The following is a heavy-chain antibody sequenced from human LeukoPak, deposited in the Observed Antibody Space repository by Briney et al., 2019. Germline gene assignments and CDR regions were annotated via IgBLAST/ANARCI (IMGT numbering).Heavy chain of an antibody. Sequence: ASVKVSCKASGYTLTSYGISWVRQAPGQGLEWMGWISAYNGNTNYAQKLQGRVTMTTDTSTSTAYMELRSLRSDDTAVYYCATFTNPYYFDYWGQGTLVTVSS. V-gene: IGHV1-18*01. J-gene: IGHJ4*02. CDR1: GYTLTSYG. CDR2: ISAYNGNT. CDR3: ATFTNPYYFDY.